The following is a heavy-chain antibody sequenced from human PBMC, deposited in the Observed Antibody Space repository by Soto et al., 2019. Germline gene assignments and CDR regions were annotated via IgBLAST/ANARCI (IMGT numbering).Heavy chain of an antibody. CDR3: AKSVYTSSSRAFDI. V-gene: IGHV3-23*01. CDR2: LSGSGDST. J-gene: IGHJ3*02. Sequence: GGSLRLSCAASGFTFSSYAMTWVRQAPGKGLEWVSALSGSGDSTYYADSVKGRFTISRDNSKNTLYLQMNSLGAEDTAVYYCAKSVYTSSSRAFDIWGQGTMVTVSS. CDR1: GFTFSSYA. D-gene: IGHD6-6*01.